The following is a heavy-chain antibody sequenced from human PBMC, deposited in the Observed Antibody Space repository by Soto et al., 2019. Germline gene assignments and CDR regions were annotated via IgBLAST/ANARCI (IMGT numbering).Heavy chain of an antibody. CDR2: IKEDGSEK. Sequence: EVQLVESGGGLVQPGWSLRLSCAASGFTFSTYWMSWVRQAPGKGLEWVANIKEDGSEKYYVDSVKGRFTISRDNANNSLYLQTNSLRAEDTAVYYCVRVGRLGGYWGQGTLVTVSS. J-gene: IGHJ4*02. CDR1: GFTFSTYW. V-gene: IGHV3-7*03. D-gene: IGHD3-16*01. CDR3: VRVGRLGGY.